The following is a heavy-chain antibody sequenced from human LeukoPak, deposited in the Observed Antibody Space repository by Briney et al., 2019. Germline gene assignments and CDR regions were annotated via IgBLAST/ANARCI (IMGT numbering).Heavy chain of an antibody. D-gene: IGHD1-14*01. Sequence: SETLSLTCTVSGGSLTNYYWSWLRQPPGKGLEWIGYVYYTGNTNYNPSLKSRVTISVDTSKNQFSLNLGSVTAADTAVYYCARNLRTYDYWGQGTLVTVSP. J-gene: IGHJ4*02. V-gene: IGHV4-59*01. CDR3: ARNLRTYDY. CDR2: VYYTGNT. CDR1: GGSLTNYY.